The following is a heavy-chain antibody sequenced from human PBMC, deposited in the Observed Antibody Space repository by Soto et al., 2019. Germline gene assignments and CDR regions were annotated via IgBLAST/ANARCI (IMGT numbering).Heavy chain of an antibody. J-gene: IGHJ4*01. V-gene: IGHV3-7*01. CDR2: IKLDASEK. D-gene: IGHD3-10*01. Sequence: WGSLLVSCVAPVFNLSVHSMSWVRQAVGKGVEWLGTIKLDASEKKYVDSVKGRFTMSRDNAKNSLYLQMDRLRAEDTAVYYCARDSWYGSGAPVHHYLDFWGRGTLVTVS. CDR1: VFNLSVHS. CDR3: ARDSWYGSGAPVHHYLDF.